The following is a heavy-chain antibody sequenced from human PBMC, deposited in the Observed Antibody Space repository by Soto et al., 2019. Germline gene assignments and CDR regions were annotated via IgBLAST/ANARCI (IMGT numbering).Heavy chain of an antibody. V-gene: IGHV4-59*01. D-gene: IGHD4-4*01. J-gene: IGHJ5*02. CDR2: IYYSGST. Sequence: QVQLQESGPGLVKPSETLSLTCTVSGGSISSYYWSWIRQPPGKGLEWIGYIYYSGSTNYNPSLKSRVTISVDTSKNQFSLKLSSVTAADTAVYYCASGSRDGYSYNWFDPWGQGTLVTVSS. CDR1: GGSISSYY. CDR3: ASGSRDGYSYNWFDP.